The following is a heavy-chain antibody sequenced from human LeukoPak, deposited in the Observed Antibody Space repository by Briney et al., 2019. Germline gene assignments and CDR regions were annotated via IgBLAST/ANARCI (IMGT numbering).Heavy chain of an antibody. CDR2: IYSGGST. CDR1: GFTVSSNY. CDR3: ARDFPSSVVVPVD. Sequence: GGSLRLSCAASGFTVSSNYMSWVRQAPGKGLEWVSVIYSGGSTYYADSVKGRFTISRDNSKNTLYLQMNSLRAEDTAVYYCARDFPSSVVVPVDWGQGTLVTVSS. D-gene: IGHD2-2*01. J-gene: IGHJ4*02. V-gene: IGHV3-53*01.